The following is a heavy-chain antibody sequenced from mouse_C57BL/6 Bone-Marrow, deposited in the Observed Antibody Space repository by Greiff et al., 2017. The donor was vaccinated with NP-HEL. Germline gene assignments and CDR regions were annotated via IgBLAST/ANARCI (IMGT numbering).Heavy chain of an antibody. V-gene: IGHV1-52*01. CDR1: GYTFTSYW. J-gene: IGHJ2*01. CDR2: IDPSDSET. CDR3: ARLFPDY. Sequence: QVHVKQSGAELVRPGSSVKLSCKASGYTFTSYWMHWVKQRPIQGLEWIGNIDPSDSETHYNQKFKDKATLTVDKSSSTAYMQLSSLTSEDSAVYYCARLFPDYWGQGTTLTVSS.